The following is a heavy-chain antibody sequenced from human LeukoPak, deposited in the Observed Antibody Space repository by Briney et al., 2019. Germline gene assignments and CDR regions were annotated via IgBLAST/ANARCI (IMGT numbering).Heavy chain of an antibody. J-gene: IGHJ4*02. CDR2: ISGSGGST. V-gene: IGHV3-23*01. CDR3: AKAPPRYSGPLLQGDY. CDR1: GGSFSGFY. D-gene: IGHD1-26*01. Sequence: PSETLSLTCAVYGGSFSGFYWSWVRQAPGKGLEWVSAISGSGGSTYYADSVKGRFTISRDNSKNTLYLQMNSLRAEDTAVYYCAKAPPRYSGPLLQGDYWGQGTLVTVSS.